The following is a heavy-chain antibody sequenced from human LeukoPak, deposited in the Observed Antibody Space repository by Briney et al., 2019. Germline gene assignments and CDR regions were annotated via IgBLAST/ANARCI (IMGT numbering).Heavy chain of an antibody. CDR2: IYTSGST. Sequence: SETLSLTCTVSGGSISSYYWSWIRQPAGRGLEWIGRIYTSGSTNYNPSLESRVAISVDTSKNQFSLRLSSVTAADTAVYYCARYCSSTNCYHWYFDLWGRGTLVTVSS. CDR1: GGSISSYY. CDR3: ARYCSSTNCYHWYFDL. J-gene: IGHJ2*01. D-gene: IGHD2-2*01. V-gene: IGHV4-4*07.